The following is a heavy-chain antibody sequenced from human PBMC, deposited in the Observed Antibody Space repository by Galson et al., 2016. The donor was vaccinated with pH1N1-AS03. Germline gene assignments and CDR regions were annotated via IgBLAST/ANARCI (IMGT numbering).Heavy chain of an antibody. V-gene: IGHV3-30*04. D-gene: IGHD6-19*01. J-gene: IGHJ6*02. CDR3: ARDIGGGWLHYYYYGMDV. CDR2: ISDVGSNK. Sequence: LRLSCAASGFTFSSYAMHWVRQAPGKGLEWVALISDVGSNKYYADSVTGRFTISRDNSKNTLYLQMNSLRAEDTAVYYCARDIGGGWLHYYYYGMDVWGQGTTVTVSS. CDR1: GFTFSSYA.